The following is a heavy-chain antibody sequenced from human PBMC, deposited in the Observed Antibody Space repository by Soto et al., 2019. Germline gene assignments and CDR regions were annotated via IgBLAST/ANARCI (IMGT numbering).Heavy chain of an antibody. CDR2: IYYTGST. J-gene: IGHJ4*02. D-gene: IGHD7-27*01. CDR1: SGSISTYY. CDR3: AGAPNWAYFDF. V-gene: IGHV4-59*01. Sequence: SETLSLTCTVSSGSISTYYWSWIRQPPGKGLEWIGYIYYTGSTNYNPSLKTRVAISLDTSKNQFSLNLSSLTAADTAVYYCAGAPNWAYFDFWGQGTLVTVSS.